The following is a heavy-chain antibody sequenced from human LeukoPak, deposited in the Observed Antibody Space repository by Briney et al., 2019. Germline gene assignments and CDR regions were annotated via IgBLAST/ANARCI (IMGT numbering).Heavy chain of an antibody. V-gene: IGHV3-23*01. CDR2: ISASGGST. D-gene: IGHD3-16*02. CDR3: AKIYDYIWGGYRYTESFAFDI. CDR1: GFTLSTYA. J-gene: IGHJ3*02. Sequence: EPGGSLRLSCAASGFTLSTYAMSWVLQAPGKGLEWVSAISASGGSTYYADSVKGRFSISRDNSKNTLFLQMNSLRAEDTAVYYCAKIYDYIWGGYRYTESFAFDIWGQGTMVTVSS.